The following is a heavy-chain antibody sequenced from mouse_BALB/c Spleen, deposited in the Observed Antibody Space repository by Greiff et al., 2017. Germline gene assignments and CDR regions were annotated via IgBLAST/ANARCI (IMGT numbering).Heavy chain of an antibody. J-gene: IGHJ2*01. CDR1: GYTFTSYT. Sequence: QVQLQQSAAELARPGASVKMSCKASGYTFTSYTMHWVKQRPGQGLEWIGYINPSSGYTEYNQKFKDKTTLTADKSSSTAYMQLSSLTSEDSAVYYCVPNWVIFDYWGQGTTLTVSS. V-gene: IGHV1-4*02. CDR2: INPSSGYT. CDR3: VPNWVIFDY. D-gene: IGHD4-1*01.